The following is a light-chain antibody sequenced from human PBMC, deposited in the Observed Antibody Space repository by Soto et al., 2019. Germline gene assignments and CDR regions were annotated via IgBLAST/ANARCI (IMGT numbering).Light chain of an antibody. V-gene: IGKV3-15*01. J-gene: IGKJ1*01. CDR3: QQSNNWPWT. CDR2: DAS. CDR1: QSVSGK. Sequence: ELLMTQSPATLSVSPGERATLSCRASQSVSGKLAWYQQKPGQAPRLLIYDASTRATGIPARSSGSGSGTEFTLTISSLQSEDFAVYYCQQSNNWPWTFGQGTKVDIK.